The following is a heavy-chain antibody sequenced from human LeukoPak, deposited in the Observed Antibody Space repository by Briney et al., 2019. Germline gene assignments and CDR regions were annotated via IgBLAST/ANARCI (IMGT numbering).Heavy chain of an antibody. CDR3: ARDHCSGGSSYDY. V-gene: IGHV4-59*01. J-gene: IGHJ4*02. D-gene: IGHD2-15*01. Sequence: SETLSLTCTVSGGSISSYYWSWIRQPPGKGLEWIGYIYYSGSTNYNPSLKSRVTISVDTSKNQFSLKLSSVTAADTAVYYCARDHCSGGSSYDYWGQGTLVTVSS. CDR2: IYYSGST. CDR1: GGSISSYY.